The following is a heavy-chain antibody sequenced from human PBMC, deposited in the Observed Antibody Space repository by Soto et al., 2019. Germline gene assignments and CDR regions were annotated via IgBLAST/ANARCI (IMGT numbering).Heavy chain of an antibody. J-gene: IGHJ6*03. CDR3: AREPAAEPYYYYYYMDV. CDR1: GFTFSSYG. CDR2: IWYDGSNK. D-gene: IGHD2-2*01. V-gene: IGHV3-33*01. Sequence: GGSLRLSCAASGFTFSSYGMHWVRQAPGKGLEWVAVIWYDGSNKYYADSVKGRFTISRDNSKNTLYLQMNSLRAEDTAVYYCAREPAAEPYYYYYYMDVWGKGTTVTVSS.